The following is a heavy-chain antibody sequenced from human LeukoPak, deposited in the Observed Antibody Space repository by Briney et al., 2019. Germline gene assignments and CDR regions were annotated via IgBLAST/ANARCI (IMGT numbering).Heavy chain of an antibody. V-gene: IGHV4-34*01. D-gene: IGHD6-13*01. CDR3: ARGLGYSSSWYWFDP. CDR2: INHSGST. CDR1: GGSFSGYY. J-gene: IGHJ5*02. Sequence: PSETLSLTCAVYGGSFSGYYWSWIRQPPGKGLEWIGEINHSGSTNYNPSLKSRVTISVDTSKNQFPLKLSSVTAADTAVYYCARGLGYSSSWYWFDPWGQGTLVTVSS.